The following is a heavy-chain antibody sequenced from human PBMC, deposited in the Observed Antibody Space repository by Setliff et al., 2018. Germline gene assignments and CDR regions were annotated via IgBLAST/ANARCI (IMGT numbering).Heavy chain of an antibody. D-gene: IGHD2-21*02. CDR2: TSSGSNSI. CDR3: AKSGGDHCCPLYHHYYMDV. J-gene: IGHJ6*03. V-gene: IGHV3-48*01. CDR1: GFTFSIYS. Sequence: GESLRLSCAASGFTFSIYSVNWVRQAPGKGLEWISYTSSGSNSIYYADSVMGRFTISRDNARNSLYLQMNRLRPEDTAVYYCAKSGGDHCCPLYHHYYMDVWGTGTTVTVSS.